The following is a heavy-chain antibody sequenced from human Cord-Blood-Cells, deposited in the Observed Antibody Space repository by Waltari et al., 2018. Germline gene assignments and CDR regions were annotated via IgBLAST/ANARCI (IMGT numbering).Heavy chain of an antibody. CDR2: IIPIFGTA. J-gene: IGHJ3*02. D-gene: IGHD1-26*01. Sequence: QVQLVQAGAEVKKPGSSVKVSCKASGGPFRSHAISWVRQAPGQGLEWMGGIIPIFGTANYAQKFQGRVTITADESTSTAYMELSSLRSEDTAVYYCASVKVGADAFDIWGQGTMVTVSS. CDR3: ASVKVGADAFDI. V-gene: IGHV1-69*01. CDR1: GGPFRSHA.